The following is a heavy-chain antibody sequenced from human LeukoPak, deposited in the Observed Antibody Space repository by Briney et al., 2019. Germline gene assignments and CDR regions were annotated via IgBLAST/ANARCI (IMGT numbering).Heavy chain of an antibody. D-gene: IGHD6-19*01. J-gene: IGHJ1*01. CDR3: AVGALAGTLDH. Sequence: ASVKVSCKASGYTFTSYYMHWLRQAPGQGLEWMGIINPSGGGTSYAQKFQGRVTMTRNTSTSTVYMELSSLTSEDTAVYYCAVGALAGTLDHWGQGTLVTASS. CDR2: INPSGGGT. V-gene: IGHV1-46*01. CDR1: GYTFTSYY.